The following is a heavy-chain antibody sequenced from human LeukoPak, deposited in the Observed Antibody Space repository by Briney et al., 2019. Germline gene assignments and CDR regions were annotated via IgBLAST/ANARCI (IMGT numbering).Heavy chain of an antibody. CDR2: ISSSSSYI. V-gene: IGHV3-21*01. CDR1: GFTFSTYW. J-gene: IGHJ3*02. D-gene: IGHD3-22*01. Sequence: GGSLRLSCVGSGFTFSTYWMNWVRQTPGKGLEWVSSISSSSSYIYYADSVKGRFTISRDNAKNSLYLQMNSLRAEDTAVYYCASFDTSVFYDSSGYYRDAFDIWGQGTMVTVSS. CDR3: ASFDTSVFYDSSGYYRDAFDI.